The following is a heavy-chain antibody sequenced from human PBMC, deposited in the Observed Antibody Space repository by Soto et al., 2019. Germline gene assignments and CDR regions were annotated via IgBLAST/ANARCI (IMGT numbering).Heavy chain of an antibody. J-gene: IGHJ4*02. CDR2: IFHTGTT. D-gene: IGHD1-26*01. CDR3: TRAPVSGSYCFDF. V-gene: IGHV4-61*01. Sequence: SETLSLTCTVSGGSFSSGNYYWSWIRQPPGKGLEWIGYIFHTGTTNYNPSLKSRVTISLDTSMNQFSLKLSSVTPADTAVYYCTRAPVSGSYCFDFWGQGTPVTVSS. CDR1: GGSFSSGNYY.